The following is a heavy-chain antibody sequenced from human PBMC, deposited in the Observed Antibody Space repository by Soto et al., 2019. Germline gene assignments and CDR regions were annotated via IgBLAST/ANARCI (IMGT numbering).Heavy chain of an antibody. CDR1: GYTFTSYG. V-gene: IGHV1-2*04. D-gene: IGHD2-8*01. CDR3: ARGDSTDCSNGVCSFFYNHDMDV. CDR2: INPKSGGT. J-gene: IGHJ6*02. Sequence: GASVKVSCKASGYTFTSYGISWVRQAPGQGLEWLGRINPKSGGTSTAQKFQGWCTMTTDTSISTASMELTRLTSDDTAIYYCARGDSTDCSNGVCSFFYNHDMDVWGQGTTVTFSS.